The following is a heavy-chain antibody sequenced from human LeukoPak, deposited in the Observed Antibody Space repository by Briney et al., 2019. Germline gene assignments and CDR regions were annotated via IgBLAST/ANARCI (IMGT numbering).Heavy chain of an antibody. V-gene: IGHV4-38-2*01. J-gene: IGHJ1*01. CDR2: IYHSGST. CDR1: GYSISSGYY. CDR3: ARPDGDYDARFQH. D-gene: IGHD4-17*01. Sequence: SETLSLTCAVSGYSISSGYYWGWIRQPPGKGLEWIGSIYHSGSTYYNPSLKSRVTISVDTSKNQLSLKLSSVTAADTAVYYCARPDGDYDARFQHWGQGTLVTVSS.